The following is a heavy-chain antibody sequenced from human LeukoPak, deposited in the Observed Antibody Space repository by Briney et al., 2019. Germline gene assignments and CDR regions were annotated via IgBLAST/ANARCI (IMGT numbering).Heavy chain of an antibody. D-gene: IGHD6-19*01. CDR1: GFTFSSYG. V-gene: IGHV3-30*18. CDR3: ANTAFHSSTFDH. Sequence: PGGSLRLSCAASGFTFSSYGMHWVRQAPGKGLEWVAVISYDGSNKYYADSVKGRFTISRDNSKNTLDLQMNSLRAEDTAVYYCANTAFHSSTFDHWGQGTLVTVSS. J-gene: IGHJ4*02. CDR2: ISYDGSNK.